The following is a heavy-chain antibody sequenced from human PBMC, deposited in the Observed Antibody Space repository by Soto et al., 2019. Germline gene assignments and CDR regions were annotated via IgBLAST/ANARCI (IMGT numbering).Heavy chain of an antibody. V-gene: IGHV1-18*01. CDR1: GYTFTSYG. Sequence: QVQLVQSGAEVKKPGASVKVSCKASGYTFTSYGISWVRQAPGQGLEWMGWISAYNGNTNYAQKLKGRVTMTTDTSTSTAYMELRSLRSDDTAVYYCARDSGYDYVWGSYRYTENWFDPWGQGTLVTVSS. J-gene: IGHJ5*02. CDR3: ARDSGYDYVWGSYRYTENWFDP. CDR2: ISAYNGNT. D-gene: IGHD3-16*02.